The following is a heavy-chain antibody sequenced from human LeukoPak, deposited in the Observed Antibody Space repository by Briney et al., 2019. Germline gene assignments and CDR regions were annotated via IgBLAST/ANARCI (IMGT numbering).Heavy chain of an antibody. CDR2: INHSGST. Sequence: SETLSLTCAVYGGSFSGYYWSWIRQPPGKGLEWIGEINHSGSTNYNPSLKSRVTISVDTSKNQFSLKLSSVTAADTAVYYCARYRPIAAAGTRYFDYWGQGTLVTVSS. CDR1: GGSFSGYY. V-gene: IGHV4-34*01. J-gene: IGHJ4*02. CDR3: ARYRPIAAAGTRYFDY. D-gene: IGHD6-13*01.